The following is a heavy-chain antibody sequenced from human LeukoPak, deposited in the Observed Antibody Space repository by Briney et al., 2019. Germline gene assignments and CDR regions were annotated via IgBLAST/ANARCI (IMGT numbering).Heavy chain of an antibody. CDR3: ARDPALYSSGWAEFDY. J-gene: IGHJ4*02. D-gene: IGHD6-19*01. Sequence: GASVKVSCKACGYTFISCYIHWVRQAPGQGLEWMGIINPSGGSTSYAQKFQGRVTMTRDMSTSTVYMELSSLRSEDTAVYYCARDPALYSSGWAEFDYWGQGTLVTVSS. CDR2: INPSGGST. CDR1: GYTFISCY. V-gene: IGHV1-46*01.